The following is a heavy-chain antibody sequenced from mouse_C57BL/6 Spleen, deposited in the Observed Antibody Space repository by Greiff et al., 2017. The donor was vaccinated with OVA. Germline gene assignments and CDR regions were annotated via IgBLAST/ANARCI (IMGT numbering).Heavy chain of an antibody. CDR3: AREAWDYDLAY. D-gene: IGHD2-4*01. Sequence: EVMLVESGGGLVKPGGSLKLSCAASGFTFSSYAMSWVRQTPEKRLEWVATISDGGSYTYYPDNVKGRFTISRDNAKNNLYLQMSHLKSEDTAMYYCAREAWDYDLAYWGQGTLVTVSA. J-gene: IGHJ3*01. CDR2: ISDGGSYT. CDR1: GFTFSSYA. V-gene: IGHV5-4*01.